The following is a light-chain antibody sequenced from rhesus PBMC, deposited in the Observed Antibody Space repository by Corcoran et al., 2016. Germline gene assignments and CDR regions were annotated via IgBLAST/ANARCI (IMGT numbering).Light chain of an antibody. CDR2: YAN. V-gene: IGKV1-32*04. CDR3: QQGNSEPRA. CDR1: LGISSY. Sequence: DIQMSQSPSSPSASVGDRVTISCRASLGISSYLNWYQQKPGKVSKLLIYYANSLASGVPSRFNGSGSGTDFTHTISSMQPEAFATYYCQQGNSEPRAFGQGAKVEIK. J-gene: IGKJ1*01.